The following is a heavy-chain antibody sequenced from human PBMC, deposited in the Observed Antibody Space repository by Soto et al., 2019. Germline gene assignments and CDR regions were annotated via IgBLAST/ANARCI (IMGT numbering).Heavy chain of an antibody. CDR3: ARDDDSSGYRSGWFDP. J-gene: IGHJ5*02. CDR1: GYTFTSYG. D-gene: IGHD3-22*01. Sequence: QVQLVQSGAEVKKPGASVKVSCKASGYTFTSYGISWVRQAPGQGLEWLGWISAYKGKTNYAQKLQGRVTMTTDTTTSTAYMELRSLRSDDTAVYYCARDDDSSGYRSGWFDPWGQGTLVTVSS. CDR2: ISAYKGKT. V-gene: IGHV1-18*04.